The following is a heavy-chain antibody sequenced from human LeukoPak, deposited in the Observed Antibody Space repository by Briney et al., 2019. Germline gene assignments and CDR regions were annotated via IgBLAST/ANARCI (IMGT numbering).Heavy chain of an antibody. J-gene: IGHJ4*02. Sequence: ASVKVSCKVSGYTLTELSMHWVRQAPGKGLEWMGGFDPEDGETIYAQKFQGRVTMTEDASTDTAYMELSSLRSEDTAVYYCATADSGSYYEWDYWGQGTLVTVSS. CDR3: ATADSGSYYEWDY. V-gene: IGHV1-24*01. D-gene: IGHD1-26*01. CDR1: GYTLTELS. CDR2: FDPEDGET.